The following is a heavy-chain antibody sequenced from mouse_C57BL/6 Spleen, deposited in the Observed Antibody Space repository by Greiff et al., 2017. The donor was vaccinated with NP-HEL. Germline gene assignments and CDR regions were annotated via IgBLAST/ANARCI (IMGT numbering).Heavy chain of an antibody. CDR2: INPNYGTT. CDR3: ASPPYGNYEEGAMEY. V-gene: IGHV1-39*01. CDR1: GYSFTDYN. Sequence: EVQLQESGPELVKPGASVKISCKASGYSFTDYNMNWVKQSNGKSLEWIGVINPNYGTTSYNQKFKGKATLTVDKSSSTAYMQLNSLTSEDSAVYYGASPPYGNYEEGAMEYWGQGTSVTVSS. D-gene: IGHD2-1*01. J-gene: IGHJ4*01.